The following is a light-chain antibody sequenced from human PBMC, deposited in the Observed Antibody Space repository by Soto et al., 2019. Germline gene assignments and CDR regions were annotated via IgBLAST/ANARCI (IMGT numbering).Light chain of an antibody. CDR1: TSNIGSNA. CDR2: GST. J-gene: IGLJ1*01. CDR3: QSYDSSLSGYV. Sequence: QSVLTQPPSASGTPGQWVTISCSGSTSNIGSNAVNWYQQLPGTAPKLLIYGSTNRPSGVPGRFSGSKSGTSASLAITGLQAEDEADYYCQSYDSSLSGYVFGAGTKVTVL. V-gene: IGLV1-40*01.